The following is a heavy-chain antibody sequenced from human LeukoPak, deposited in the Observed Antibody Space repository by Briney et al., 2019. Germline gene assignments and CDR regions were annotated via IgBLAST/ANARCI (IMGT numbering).Heavy chain of an antibody. Sequence: GGSLRLSCAASGFTFSSYAMIWVRQAPGKGREWVSAISGSGGSTYYADSVKGRFTISGDNSKNTLYLQMNSLRAEDTAVYYCAKLWRSGYYYFDYWGQGTLVTVSS. J-gene: IGHJ4*02. V-gene: IGHV3-23*01. CDR2: ISGSGGST. D-gene: IGHD3-22*01. CDR3: AKLWRSGYYYFDY. CDR1: GFTFSSYA.